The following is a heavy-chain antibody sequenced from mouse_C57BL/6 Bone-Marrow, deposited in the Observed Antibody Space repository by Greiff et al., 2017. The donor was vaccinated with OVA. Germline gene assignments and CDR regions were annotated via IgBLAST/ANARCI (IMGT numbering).Heavy chain of an antibody. CDR1: GYTFTSYW. CDR3: AREGSYDGDYAMDD. J-gene: IGHJ4*01. CDR2: IHPNSGST. V-gene: IGHV1-64*01. Sequence: QVQLQQPGAELVKPGASVKLSCKASGYTFTSYWMHWVKQRPGQGLEWIGMIHPNSGSTNYNEKFKSKATLTVDKSSSTAYMQLSSLTSEDSAVYYCAREGSYDGDYAMDDWGQGTSVTVSS. D-gene: IGHD2-12*01.